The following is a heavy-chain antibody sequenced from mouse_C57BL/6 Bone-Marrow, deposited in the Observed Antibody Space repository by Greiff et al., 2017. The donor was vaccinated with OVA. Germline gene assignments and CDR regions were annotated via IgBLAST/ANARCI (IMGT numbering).Heavy chain of an antibody. Sequence: QVQLQQSGAELVKPGASVKISCKASGYAFSSYWMNWVKQRPGKGLEWIGQIYPGDGDTNYNGKFKGKATLTADKSSSTAYMQLSSLTSEDSAVYFCAREGGYDYAWFAYWGQGTLVTVSA. V-gene: IGHV1-80*01. J-gene: IGHJ3*01. D-gene: IGHD2-4*01. CDR1: GYAFSSYW. CDR2: IYPGDGDT. CDR3: AREGGYDYAWFAY.